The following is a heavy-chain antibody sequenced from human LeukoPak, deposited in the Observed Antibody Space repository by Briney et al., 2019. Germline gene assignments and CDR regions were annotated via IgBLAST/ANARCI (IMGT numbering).Heavy chain of an antibody. D-gene: IGHD3-10*01. CDR3: AKALWFGELFIDY. CDR2: ISGSGGST. J-gene: IGHJ4*02. V-gene: IGHV3-23*01. Sequence: GGSLRLSCAASGFTFSSHAMSWVRQAPGRGLEWVSAISGSGGSTYYADSVKGRFTISRDNSKNTLYLQMNSLRAEDTAVYYCAKALWFGELFIDYWGQGTLVTVSS. CDR1: GFTFSSHA.